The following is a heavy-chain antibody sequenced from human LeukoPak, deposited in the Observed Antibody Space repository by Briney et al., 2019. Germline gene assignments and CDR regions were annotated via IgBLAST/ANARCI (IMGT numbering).Heavy chain of an antibody. Sequence: ASVKVSCKASGYTLTDYYMHWVRQAPGQGLEWMGWINPNNDDTNYAQKFQGRVTMTRDTSISTAYMELSSLTSDDTAVYYCARRGSGYGYDYWGQGTLVTVSS. CDR2: INPNNDDT. D-gene: IGHD5-18*01. CDR1: GYTLTDYY. V-gene: IGHV1-2*02. CDR3: ARRGSGYGYDY. J-gene: IGHJ4*02.